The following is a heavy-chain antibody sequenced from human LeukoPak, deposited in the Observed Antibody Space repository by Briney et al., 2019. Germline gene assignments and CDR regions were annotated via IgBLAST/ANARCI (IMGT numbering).Heavy chain of an antibody. CDR1: GFTFGDYA. V-gene: IGHV3-49*04. Sequence: GGSLRLSCTASGFTFGDYAMSWVRQAPGKGLEWVGFIRSKAYGGTTEYAASVKGRFTISRDDSKSIAYLQMNSLKTEDTAVYYCTRDLGDILTGYYNGDWGQGTLVTVSS. CDR2: IRSKAYGGTT. CDR3: TRDLGDILTGYYNGD. J-gene: IGHJ4*02. D-gene: IGHD3-9*01.